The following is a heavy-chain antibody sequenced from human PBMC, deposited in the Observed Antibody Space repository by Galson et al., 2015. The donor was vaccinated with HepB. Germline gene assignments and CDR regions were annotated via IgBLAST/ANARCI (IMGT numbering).Heavy chain of an antibody. CDR2: INPSGGST. CDR3: ALDIVELYGMDV. CDR1: GYTFTSYY. J-gene: IGHJ6*02. V-gene: IGHV1-46*01. Sequence: SVKVSCKASGYTFTSYYMHWVRQAPGQGLEWMGIINPSGGSTSYAQKFQGRVTMTRDTSTSTVYMELSSLRSEDTAVYYCALDIVELYGMDVWGQGTTVTVSS. D-gene: IGHD2-15*01.